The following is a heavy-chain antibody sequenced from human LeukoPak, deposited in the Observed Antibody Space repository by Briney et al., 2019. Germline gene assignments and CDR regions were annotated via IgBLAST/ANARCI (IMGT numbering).Heavy chain of an antibody. CDR1: GFTFSSYA. CDR3: AIHPYYDSSGYPYYFDY. Sequence: GGSLRLSCAASGFTFSSYAMHWVRQAPGKGLEWVSAISGSGGSTYYADSVKGRFTISRDNSKNTLYLQINSLRAEDTAVYYCAIHPYYDSSGYPYYFDYWGQGTLVTVSS. J-gene: IGHJ4*02. CDR2: ISGSGGST. V-gene: IGHV3-23*01. D-gene: IGHD3-22*01.